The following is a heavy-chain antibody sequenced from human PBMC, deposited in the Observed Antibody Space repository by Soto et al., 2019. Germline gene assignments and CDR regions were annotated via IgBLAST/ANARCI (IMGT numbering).Heavy chain of an antibody. CDR2: IKSKTDGGTT. Sequence: PGGSLRLSCAASGFTFSNAWMSWVRQAPGKGLEWVGRIKSKTDGGTTDYAAPVKGRFTISRDDSKNTLYLQMNSLKTEDTAVYYCTTDINFEEVVPAAMSGIPLLLDGMDVWGQGTTVTVSS. J-gene: IGHJ6*02. D-gene: IGHD2-2*01. CDR1: GFTFSNAW. CDR3: TTDINFEEVVPAAMSGIPLLLDGMDV. V-gene: IGHV3-15*01.